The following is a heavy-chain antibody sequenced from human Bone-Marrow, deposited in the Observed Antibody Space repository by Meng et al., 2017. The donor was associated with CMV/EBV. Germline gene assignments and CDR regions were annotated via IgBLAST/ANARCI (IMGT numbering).Heavy chain of an antibody. CDR2: IKQDGSEK. V-gene: IGHV3-7*01. CDR1: GFTFSNYW. J-gene: IGHJ6*02. Sequence: GESLKISCAVSGFTFSNYWMSWVRQAPGKGLEWVANIKQDGSEKYYVDSVKGRFTISRDNAKNSLYLQMNNLRAEDTAVYYCARDAYEQWTYTLYGMDVWGQGTTVTVSS. D-gene: IGHD6-19*01. CDR3: ARDAYEQWTYTLYGMDV.